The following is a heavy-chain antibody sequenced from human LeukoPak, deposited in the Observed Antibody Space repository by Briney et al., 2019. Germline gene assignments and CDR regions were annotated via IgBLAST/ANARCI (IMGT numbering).Heavy chain of an antibody. D-gene: IGHD3-10*01. V-gene: IGHV4-39*01. Sequence: SETLSLTCTVSGGSISSSSYYWGWIRQPPGKGLEWIGSIYYSGSTYYNPSLKSRVTISVDTSKNQFSLKLSSVTAADTAVYYCARQRRAYGSGSRYFDYWGQGTLVTVSS. CDR3: ARQRRAYGSGSRYFDY. J-gene: IGHJ4*02. CDR2: IYYSGST. CDR1: GGSISSSSYY.